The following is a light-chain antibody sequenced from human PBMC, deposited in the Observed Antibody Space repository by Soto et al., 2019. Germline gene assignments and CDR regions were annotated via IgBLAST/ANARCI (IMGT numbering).Light chain of an antibody. CDR1: QSVSSYY. Sequence: EIVLTQSPGTLSLSPGERATISCRASQSVSSYYLAWYQQKPGQAPRLLIYGASSRATGIPDRFRGSGSGTDFTLTISRLEPEDFAVYYCQRYASSSRTFGPGTKVEIK. V-gene: IGKV3-20*01. J-gene: IGKJ1*01. CDR3: QRYASSSRT. CDR2: GAS.